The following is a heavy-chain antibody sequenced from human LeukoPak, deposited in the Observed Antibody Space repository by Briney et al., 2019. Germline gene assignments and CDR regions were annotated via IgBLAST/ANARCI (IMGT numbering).Heavy chain of an antibody. CDR3: AKDLAGKDDSNL. CDR1: GFTFSSYG. J-gene: IGHJ5*02. V-gene: IGHV3-30*18. D-gene: IGHD3-22*01. CDR2: ISYDGSDK. Sequence: GGSLRLSCAASGFTFSSYGMHWVRQAPGKGLEWVAVISYDGSDKYYADSVKGRFTISRDNSKNTLYLQMNSLRAEDTAVYYCAKDLAGKDDSNLWGQGTLVTVSS.